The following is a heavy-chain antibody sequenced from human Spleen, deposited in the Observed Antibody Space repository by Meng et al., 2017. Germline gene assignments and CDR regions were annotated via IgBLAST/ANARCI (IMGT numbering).Heavy chain of an antibody. V-gene: IGHV4-34*01. CDR2: INHSGST. Sequence: QVQLKQWSAGLLKPSETLSLTCAVYGGSFSGYYWSWIRQPPGKGLEWIGEINHSGSTNYNPSLKSRVTISVDTSKNQFSLKLSSVTAADTAVYYCARGYSRGKYFQHWGQGTLVTVSS. D-gene: IGHD6-13*01. J-gene: IGHJ1*01. CDR1: GGSFSGYY. CDR3: ARGYSRGKYFQH.